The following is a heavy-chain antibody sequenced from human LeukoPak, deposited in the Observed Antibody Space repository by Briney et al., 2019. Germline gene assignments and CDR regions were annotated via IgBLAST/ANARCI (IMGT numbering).Heavy chain of an antibody. CDR3: ARAPIRHERAFDI. V-gene: IGHV4-39*01. CDR1: GGSISSSRYY. J-gene: IGHJ3*02. CDR2: IYYSGST. Sequence: SETLSLTCTVSGGSISSSRYYWGWIRQPPGKGLEWIGSIYYSGSTYYNPSLKSRVTISVDTSKNQFSLKLSSVTAADTAVYYCARAPIRHERAFDIWGQGTMVTVSS.